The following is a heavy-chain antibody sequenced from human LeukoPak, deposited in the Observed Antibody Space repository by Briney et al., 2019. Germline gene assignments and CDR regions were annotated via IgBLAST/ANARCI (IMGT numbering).Heavy chain of an antibody. CDR1: GGSFSGYY. J-gene: IGHJ6*02. D-gene: IGHD2-2*01. CDR3: ARGSCSSTSCHKNYYYCYGMDV. Sequence: PSETLSLTCAVYGGSFSGYYWSWIRQPPGKGLEWIGEINHSGSTNYNPSLKSRVTISVDTSKNQFSLKLSSVTAADTAVYYCARGSCSSTSCHKNYYYCYGMDVWGQGTTVTVSS. V-gene: IGHV4-34*01. CDR2: INHSGST.